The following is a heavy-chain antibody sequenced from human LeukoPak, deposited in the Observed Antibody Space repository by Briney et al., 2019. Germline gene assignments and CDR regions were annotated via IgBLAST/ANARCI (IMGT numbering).Heavy chain of an antibody. CDR1: GFTVSTNY. D-gene: IGHD3-10*01. CDR2: IYSAGGT. CDR3: ARELIVMVRGSTPT. Sequence: GGSLRLSCAASGFTVSTNYMSWVRQAPGKGLEWISVIYSAGGTYYADSVTGRFTISRDTSRNTLYLQMDSLRAEDTAVYYCARELIVMVRGSTPTWGQGTLVTVSS. V-gene: IGHV3-53*01. J-gene: IGHJ4*02.